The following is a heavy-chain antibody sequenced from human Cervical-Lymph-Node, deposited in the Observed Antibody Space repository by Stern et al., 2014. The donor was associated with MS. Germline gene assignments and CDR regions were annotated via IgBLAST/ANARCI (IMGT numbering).Heavy chain of an antibody. V-gene: IGHV1-58*01. CDR3: AAVGGGSGSYGMDV. D-gene: IGHD3-10*01. CDR2: IVVGSGYT. J-gene: IGHJ6*02. Sequence: QLVQSGPEVKKPGTSVKVSCKASGFSFSSSAVQWVRQARGQRLEWIGWIVVGSGYTNYAQRFQDRVTITRDVSTRTAYMELSSLRSEDTAVYYCAAVGGGSGSYGMDVWGQGTTVTVSS. CDR1: GFSFSSSA.